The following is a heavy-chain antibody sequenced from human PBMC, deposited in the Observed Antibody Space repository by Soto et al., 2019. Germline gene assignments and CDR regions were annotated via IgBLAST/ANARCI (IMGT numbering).Heavy chain of an antibody. D-gene: IGHD6-19*01. J-gene: IGHJ4*02. CDR2: IYHSGST. Sequence: PSETLSLTCAVSGGSISTGYWWSWVRQPPGEGLEWIGQIYHSGSTHYNPFLNRRITLSVDKSRNLFSLKLRSVTAADTAIYYCARMGGVTVAPFDSWGPGTLVTVSS. CDR1: GGSISTGYW. CDR3: ARMGGVTVAPFDS. V-gene: IGHV4-4*02.